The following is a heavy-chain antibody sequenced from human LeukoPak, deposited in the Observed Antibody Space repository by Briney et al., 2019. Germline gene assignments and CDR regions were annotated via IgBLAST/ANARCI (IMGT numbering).Heavy chain of an antibody. D-gene: IGHD2-2*02. CDR2: ISTYNSNT. J-gene: IGHJ3*02. V-gene: IGHV1-18*01. Sequence: SVKVSCKASGYTFTTYGINWLRQAPGQGLAWMGWISTYNSNTHYAQKLQGRVTTTTDASTSTAYMELRSLRSDDTAVYYCARGIPPGDAFDIWGQGTMVTVSS. CDR3: ARGIPPGDAFDI. CDR1: GYTFTTYG.